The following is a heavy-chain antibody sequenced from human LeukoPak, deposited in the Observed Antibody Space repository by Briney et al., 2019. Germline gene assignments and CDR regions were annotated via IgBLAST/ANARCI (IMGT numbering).Heavy chain of an antibody. CDR2: IYMSGST. J-gene: IGHJ6*03. D-gene: IGHD7-27*01. CDR3: ARVVWGGDYHYSMDV. CDR1: GGSIRSGTDY. V-gene: IGHV4-61*02. Sequence: SQTLSLACSVSGGSIRSGTDYWSWVRQPAGKGLEWIGRIYMSGSTDYNPSFKSRVTMSVDTSKNQLSLKLRSVTAADTAVYYCARVVWGGDYHYSMDVWGKGTTVIVSS.